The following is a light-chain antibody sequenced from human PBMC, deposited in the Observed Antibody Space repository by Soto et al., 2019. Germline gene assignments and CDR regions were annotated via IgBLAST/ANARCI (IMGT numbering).Light chain of an antibody. V-gene: IGLV2-14*01. CDR1: SSDVRGYDY. CDR3: CSYTSSGAHV. CDR2: EVN. J-gene: IGLJ2*01. Sequence: QSALTQPASVSGSPGQSITISCTGTSSDVRGYDYVSWHQQNPGKAPKLMIYEVNTRPSGVSNRFSGSKSGNTASLTIYGLQAEDETDYYCCSYTSSGAHVFGGGTKLTVL.